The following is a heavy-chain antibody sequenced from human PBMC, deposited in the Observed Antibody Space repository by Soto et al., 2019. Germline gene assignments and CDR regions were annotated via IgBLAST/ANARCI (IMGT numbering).Heavy chain of an antibody. Sequence: PSETLSLTCAVYGGSFSGYYWSWIRQPPGKGLEWIGEINHSGSTNYNPSLKSRVTISVDTSKNQFSLKLSSVTAADTAVYYCAREPHTLIKYSSSWPQYYFDYWGQGTLVTVSS. CDR2: INHSGST. CDR1: GGSFSGYY. V-gene: IGHV4-34*01. D-gene: IGHD6-13*01. J-gene: IGHJ4*02. CDR3: AREPHTLIKYSSSWPQYYFDY.